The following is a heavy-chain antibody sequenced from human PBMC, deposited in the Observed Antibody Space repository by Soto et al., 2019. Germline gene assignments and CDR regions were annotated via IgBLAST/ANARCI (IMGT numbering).Heavy chain of an antibody. Sequence: GGSLRLSCVASGFTFSGYAMNWVRQAPGKGLEWVSTISGSGSSTSYADSVKGRFSISRDNPKTTLFLQMNSLRAEDTAVYYCAKGTEAVAGNYFDLWGRGTLVTVS. CDR3: AKGTEAVAGNYFDL. V-gene: IGHV3-23*01. CDR2: ISGSGSST. J-gene: IGHJ2*01. D-gene: IGHD6-19*01. CDR1: GFTFSGYA.